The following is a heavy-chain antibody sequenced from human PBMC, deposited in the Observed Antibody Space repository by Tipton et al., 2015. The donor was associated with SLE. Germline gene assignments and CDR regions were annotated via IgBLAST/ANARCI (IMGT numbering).Heavy chain of an antibody. J-gene: IGHJ2*01. V-gene: IGHV1-18*04. D-gene: IGHD1-26*01. CDR1: GYTFTGFY. CDR3: ARWEVLDWYFDL. CDR2: INPYKGNT. Sequence: QLVQSGAEVKKPGASVKVSCKASGYTFTGFYIHWVRQAPGQGLEWMGWINPYKGNTNYAQKLQGRVTMTTDTSTSTAYMELRSLRSDDTAVYYCARWEVLDWYFDLWGRGTLVTISS.